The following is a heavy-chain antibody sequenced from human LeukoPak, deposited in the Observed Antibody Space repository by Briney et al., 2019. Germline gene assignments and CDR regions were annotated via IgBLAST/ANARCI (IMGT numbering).Heavy chain of an antibody. CDR3: ARDRKQQLVRGGIDY. Sequence: PGGSLRLSCAASGFTFSSYAMHWVRQAPGKGLEWVAVISYDGSNKYYADSVKGRFTISRDNSKNTLYLQMNSLRAEDTAVYYCARDRKQQLVRGGIDYWGQGTLVTVSS. V-gene: IGHV3-30-3*01. D-gene: IGHD6-13*01. CDR1: GFTFSSYA. CDR2: ISYDGSNK. J-gene: IGHJ4*02.